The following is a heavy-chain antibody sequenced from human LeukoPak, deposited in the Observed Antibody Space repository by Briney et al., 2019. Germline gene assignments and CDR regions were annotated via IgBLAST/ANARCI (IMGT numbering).Heavy chain of an antibody. CDR2: IYTSGST. CDR3: GREPGDYYCDSSGYEGWFDP. Sequence: SQTLSLTCTVSGGSISSGSYYWSWIRQPAGKGLEWIGRIYTSGSTNYNPSLKSRVTISVDTSKNQFSLKLSSVTAADTAVYYCGREPGDYYCDSSGYEGWFDPWGQGTLVTVSS. J-gene: IGHJ5*02. V-gene: IGHV4-61*02. D-gene: IGHD3-22*01. CDR1: GGSISSGSYY.